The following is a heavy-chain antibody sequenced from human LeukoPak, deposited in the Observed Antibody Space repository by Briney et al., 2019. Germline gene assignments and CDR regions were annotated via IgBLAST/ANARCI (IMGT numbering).Heavy chain of an antibody. CDR1: GGSISSGGYY. J-gene: IGHJ5*02. CDR3: ARDGATAFHWFDP. D-gene: IGHD5-12*01. Sequence: SQTLSLTCTVSGGSISSGGYYWSWIRQPPGKGLEWIGYIYHSGSTYYSPSLKSRVTISVDRSKNQFSLKLSSVTAADTAVYYCARDGATAFHWFDPWGQGTLVTVSS. CDR2: IYHSGST. V-gene: IGHV4-30-2*01.